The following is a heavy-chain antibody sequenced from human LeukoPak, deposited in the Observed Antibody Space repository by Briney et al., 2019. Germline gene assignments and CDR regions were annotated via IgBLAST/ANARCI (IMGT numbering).Heavy chain of an antibody. D-gene: IGHD6-19*01. V-gene: IGHV3-53*01. CDR3: ARDGVGSGWYDY. J-gene: IGHJ4*02. CDR1: GFTVRSNY. Sequence: GGSLRLSCAASGFTVRSNYMSWVRQAPGKGLDWVSVIYSGGSTYYADSVKGRFTISRDNSKNTLYLQMNSLRAEDTAVYYCARDGVGSGWYDYWGQGTLVTVSS. CDR2: IYSGGST.